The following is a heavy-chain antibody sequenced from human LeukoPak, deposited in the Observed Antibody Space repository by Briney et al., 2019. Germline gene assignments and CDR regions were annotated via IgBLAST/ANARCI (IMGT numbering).Heavy chain of an antibody. D-gene: IGHD2-2*02. V-gene: IGHV4-4*07. CDR2: IYTSGST. CDR1: GGSITSNY. Sequence: PSETLSLTCTVSGGSITSNYWSWIRQPAGKGLEWIGRIYTSGSTNYNPSLKGRVSMSVDTSKNQFSLKLSSVTAADTAVYYCARETGYCISIGCYTGPCDYWGQGALVTVSS. J-gene: IGHJ4*02. CDR3: ARETGYCISIGCYTGPCDY.